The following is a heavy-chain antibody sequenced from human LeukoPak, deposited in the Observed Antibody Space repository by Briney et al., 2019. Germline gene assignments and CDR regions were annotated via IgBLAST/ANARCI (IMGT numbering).Heavy chain of an antibody. CDR3: ARDAYSRSYYWFDP. Sequence: SETLSLTCTVSGGSVSGYYWSWIRQPAGEGLEWIGRIYSSGSTSYNPSLQSRVAISVDKSKNQFCLKLTSVTAADTAVYYCARDAYSRSYYWFDPWGQGTLVTVSS. D-gene: IGHD6-13*01. CDR1: GGSVSGYY. J-gene: IGHJ5*02. V-gene: IGHV4-4*07. CDR2: IYSSGST.